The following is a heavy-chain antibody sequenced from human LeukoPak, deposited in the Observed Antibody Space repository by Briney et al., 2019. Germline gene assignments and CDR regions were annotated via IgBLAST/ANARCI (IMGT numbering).Heavy chain of an antibody. CDR1: GFTFDDYA. D-gene: IGHD3-3*01. CDR3: AKDMAPSYYDFWSGYDY. J-gene: IGHJ4*02. V-gene: IGHV3-9*01. CDR2: ISWNSGSI. Sequence: GGSLRLSCAASGFTFDDYAMPWVRHAPGKGLEWVSGISWNSGSIGYADSVKGRFTISRDNAKNSLYLQMNSLRAEDTALYYCAKDMAPSYYDFWSGYDYWGQGTLVTVSS.